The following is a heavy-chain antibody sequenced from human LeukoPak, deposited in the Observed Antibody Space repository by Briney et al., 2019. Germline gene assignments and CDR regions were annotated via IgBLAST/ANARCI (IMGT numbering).Heavy chain of an antibody. J-gene: IGHJ3*02. Sequence: SETLSLTCTVSGGSISSYYWSWIRQPPGKGLEWIGYIYYSGSTIYNPSLKSRVTISVDTSKNQFSLKLSSVTAADTAVYYCARVEVTMVRGVIIKDAFDIWGQGTMVTVSS. CDR2: IYYSGST. CDR3: ARVEVTMVRGVIIKDAFDI. D-gene: IGHD3-10*01. V-gene: IGHV4-59*13. CDR1: GGSISSYY.